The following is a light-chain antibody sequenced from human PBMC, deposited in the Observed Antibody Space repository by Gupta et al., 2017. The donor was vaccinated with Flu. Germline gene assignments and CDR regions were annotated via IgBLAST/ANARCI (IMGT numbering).Light chain of an antibody. CDR1: QSLPHSNGYNY. J-gene: IGKJ4*01. V-gene: IGKV2-28*01. CDR3: MQALQTPLT. Sequence: VTPGEPASISCRSSQSLPHSNGYNYLDWYLQKPGQSPQLLIYLGSNRASGVPDRFSGSGSGTDFTLKISRVEAEDVGVYYCMQALQTPLTLGGGTKVEIK. CDR2: LGS.